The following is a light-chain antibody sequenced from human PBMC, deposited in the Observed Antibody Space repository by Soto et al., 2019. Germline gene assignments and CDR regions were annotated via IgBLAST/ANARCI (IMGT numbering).Light chain of an antibody. CDR2: DAS. CDR3: QHYNDSLFI. CDR1: QNIGEK. Sequence: DIQMTQSPSPLSASVGDRVTITCRASQNIGEKLAWYQQEPGKAPNLLVYDASSLQSGVPSRFSGSGSGTEFTLTISSLQSDDASTYYCQHYNDSLFIFGPGTKV. J-gene: IGKJ3*01. V-gene: IGKV1-5*01.